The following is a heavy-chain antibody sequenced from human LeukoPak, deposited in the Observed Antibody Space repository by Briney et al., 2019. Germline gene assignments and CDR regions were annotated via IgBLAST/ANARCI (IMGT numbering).Heavy chain of an antibody. J-gene: IGHJ6*02. D-gene: IGHD3-10*01. CDR2: INHSGST. CDR1: GGSFSGYY. Sequence: SETLSLTCAVYGGSFSGYYWSWIRQPPGKGLEWIGEINHSGSTNYNPSLKSRVTISVDTSKNQSSLKLSSVTAADTAVYYCARVDGPNYYGSGSYYNFRYDYYGMDVWGQGTTVTVSS. CDR3: ARVDGPNYYGSGSYYNFRYDYYGMDV. V-gene: IGHV4-34*01.